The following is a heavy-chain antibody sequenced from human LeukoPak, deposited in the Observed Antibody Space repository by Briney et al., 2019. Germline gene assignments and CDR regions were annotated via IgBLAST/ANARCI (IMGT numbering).Heavy chain of an antibody. CDR3: AKDGFFQRSHYFDY. J-gene: IGHJ4*02. V-gene: IGHV3-30*18. CDR2: ISYDGSNK. Sequence: PGRSLRLSCAASGFTFSSYGMHWVRQAPGKGLEWVAVISYDGSNKYYADSVKGRFTISRDNSKNTLYLQMNSLRAEDTAVYYCAKDGFFQRSHYFDYWGQGTLVTVSS. D-gene: IGHD6-25*01. CDR1: GFTFSSYG.